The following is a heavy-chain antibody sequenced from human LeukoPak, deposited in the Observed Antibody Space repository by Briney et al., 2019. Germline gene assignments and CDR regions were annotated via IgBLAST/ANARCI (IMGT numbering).Heavy chain of an antibody. D-gene: IGHD3-10*01. Sequence: GGSLRLSCAASGFTFSDNYMSWIRQAPGKGLEWVSYISSSGSTIYYADSVKGRFTISRDNAKDSLYLQMNSLRAEDTAVYYCARAGYYGSGRLGIVDYWGQGTLVTVSS. J-gene: IGHJ4*02. CDR2: ISSSGSTI. CDR3: ARAGYYGSGRLGIVDY. CDR1: GFTFSDNY. V-gene: IGHV3-11*01.